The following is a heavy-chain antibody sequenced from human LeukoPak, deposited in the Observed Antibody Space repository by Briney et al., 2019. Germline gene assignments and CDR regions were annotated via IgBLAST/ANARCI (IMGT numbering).Heavy chain of an antibody. J-gene: IGHJ4*02. CDR3: AREGTDFWSGSTIYYFDY. D-gene: IGHD3-3*01. V-gene: IGHV1-8*01. CDR1: GYTFTSYD. CDR2: MNPNSGNT. Sequence: ASVKVSCKASGYTFTSYDINWVRQATGQGLEWMGWMNPNSGNTGYAQKFQGRVTMTRNTSISTAYMELSSLRSEDTAVYYCAREGTDFWSGSTIYYFDYWGQGTLVTVSS.